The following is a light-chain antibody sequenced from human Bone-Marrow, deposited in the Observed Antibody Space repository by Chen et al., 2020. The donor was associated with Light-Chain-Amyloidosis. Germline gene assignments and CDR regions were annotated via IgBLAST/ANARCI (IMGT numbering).Light chain of an antibody. J-gene: IGKJ5*01. CDR1: RTLLSISNNKNH. CDR2: WAS. V-gene: IGKV4-1*01. CDR3: QQYYSTPT. Sequence: IEMTQSPDSLGVSLGERATINCKSNRTLLSISNNKNHLAWYRQRPGQPPELLISWASSRTSGVPDRFSGSCSGTDFTLTITDLQPEDVAVYHCQQYYSTPTFGQGTRLDIK.